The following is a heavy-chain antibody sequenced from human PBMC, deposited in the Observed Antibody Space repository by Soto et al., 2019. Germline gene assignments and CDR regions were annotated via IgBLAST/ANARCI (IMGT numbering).Heavy chain of an antibody. J-gene: IGHJ4*02. CDR2: ISPMFGAA. D-gene: IGHD3-10*01. V-gene: IGHV1-69*19. Sequence: QVQLVQSGAEMKKPGSSVKVSCQSSGGTFNTYAMNWVRQAPGQGPEWMGDISPMFGAANYAPKFQGRVTITADGSTGTSYMQLSSLTSDDTALYFCAREVQVHTPAFVYWGQGTRVTVSS. CDR3: AREVQVHTPAFVY. CDR1: GGTFNTYA.